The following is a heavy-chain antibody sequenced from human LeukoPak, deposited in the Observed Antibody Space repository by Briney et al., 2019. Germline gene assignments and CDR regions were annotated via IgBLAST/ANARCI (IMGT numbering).Heavy chain of an antibody. CDR2: IRSKANSYAT. V-gene: IGHV3-73*01. Sequence: GGSLRLSCAASGFTFSGSAMHWVRQASGKGLEWVGRIRSKANSYATAYAASVKGRFTISRDDSKNTAYLQMNSLKTEDTAVYYCTRGSSGSYYDGDAFDIWGQGTMVTVSS. CDR1: GFTFSGSA. J-gene: IGHJ3*02. D-gene: IGHD1-26*01. CDR3: TRGSSGSYYDGDAFDI.